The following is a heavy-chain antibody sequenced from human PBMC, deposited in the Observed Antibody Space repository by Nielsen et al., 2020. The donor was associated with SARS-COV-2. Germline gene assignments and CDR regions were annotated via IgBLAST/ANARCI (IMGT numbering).Heavy chain of an antibody. CDR2: INWSGGST. D-gene: IGHD6-13*01. V-gene: IGHV3-20*04. J-gene: IGHJ4*02. CDR3: ARGRYSSSWDNYYFDF. Sequence: GESLKISCAASGFTFDDYGMSWVRQAPGKGLEWVSGINWSGGSTGYADSVKGRFTMSRDNANNSPYLQMNSLRAEDTALYYCARGRYSSSWDNYYFDFWGQGTLVTVSS. CDR1: GFTFDDYG.